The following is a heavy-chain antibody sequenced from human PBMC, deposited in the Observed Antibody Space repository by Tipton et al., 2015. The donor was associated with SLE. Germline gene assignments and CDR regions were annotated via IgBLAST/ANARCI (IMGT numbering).Heavy chain of an antibody. Sequence: TLSLTCTVSGGSLRSYYWTWILQPAGKGLEWIGRVYFGGSTNYNPSLKSRVAISLDPSKNQFSLKLKSVTAADTAVYFCARAMAWTGDPLHFDYWGQGSLVTVSS. J-gene: IGHJ4*02. CDR2: VYFGGST. CDR1: GGSLRSYY. D-gene: IGHD3/OR15-3a*01. CDR3: ARAMAWTGDPLHFDY. V-gene: IGHV4-4*07.